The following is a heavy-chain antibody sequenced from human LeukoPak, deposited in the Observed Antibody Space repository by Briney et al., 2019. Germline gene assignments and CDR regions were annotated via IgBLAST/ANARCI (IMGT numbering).Heavy chain of an antibody. J-gene: IGHJ3*02. CDR2: IYYSGST. D-gene: IGHD6-19*01. CDR1: GGSISIGGYY. CDR3: ARDDSSGWFADAFDI. Sequence: SETLSLTCTVSGGSISIGGYYWSWIRQPPGKGLEWIGSIYYSGSTYYNPSLKSRVTISVDTSKNQFSLKLSSVTAADTAVYYCARDDSSGWFADAFDIWGQGTMVTVSS. V-gene: IGHV4-39*07.